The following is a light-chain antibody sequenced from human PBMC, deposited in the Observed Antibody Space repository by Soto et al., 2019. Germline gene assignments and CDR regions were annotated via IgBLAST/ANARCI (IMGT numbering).Light chain of an antibody. CDR3: QQRDSTLSIS. Sequence: DIQMTQSPSSLSASVGDRITITCRASENIARHLNWYQQKQGKAPNLLIYAASNLQHGVPLRFRGGVSGTDFTLTICNLQPEDFATYYGQQRDSTLSISFGQGTRLEIK. CDR1: ENIARH. J-gene: IGKJ5*01. CDR2: AAS. V-gene: IGKV1-39*01.